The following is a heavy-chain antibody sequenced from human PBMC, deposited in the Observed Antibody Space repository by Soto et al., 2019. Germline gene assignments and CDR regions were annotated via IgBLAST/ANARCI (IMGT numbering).Heavy chain of an antibody. V-gene: IGHV3-9*01. CDR1: GFAFHDYA. CDR3: AKDKSNEELSVYYYNGLYV. J-gene: IGHJ6*02. D-gene: IGHD3-16*02. Sequence: EVQLVESGGGLVQPGRSLTLSCAASGFAFHDYAMHWVRQDPGKGLEWVSSISWNSGKIGYAGSVKGRFTISRDNAKNFVYLQMNSLRAEDTALYYCAKDKSNEELSVYYYNGLYVWGQGTTVIVSS. CDR2: ISWNSGKI.